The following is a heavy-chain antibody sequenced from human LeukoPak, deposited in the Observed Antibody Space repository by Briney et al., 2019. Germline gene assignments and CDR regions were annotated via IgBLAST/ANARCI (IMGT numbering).Heavy chain of an antibody. CDR1: GSTFNSIK. CDR3: AGGRQYTGGFPY. D-gene: IGHD1-26*01. CDR2: ISDSGSVI. Sequence: GGPLRFSGPAPGSTFNSIKITGSGKPQGRGLECLSYISDSGSVIKYADSVKGRFTISRDSAENALYLQMNNLGADDTAVYYCAGGRQYTGGFPYWGQGTLVTVSS. V-gene: IGHV3-48*03. J-gene: IGHJ4*02.